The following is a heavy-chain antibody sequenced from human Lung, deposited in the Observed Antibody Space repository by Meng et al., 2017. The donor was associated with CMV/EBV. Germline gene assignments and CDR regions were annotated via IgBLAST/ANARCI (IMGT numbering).Heavy chain of an antibody. CDR2: IYTGGIT. V-gene: IGHV3-53*01. CDR3: ARDLRPSGGGMDV. J-gene: IGHJ6*02. Sequence: ESXKISXAASGFSVNSNFMNWVRQALGKGLEWVSVIYTGGITYYADSVKGRFTISRDNSKNTVHLQMNNLRPGDTAVYYCARDLRPSGGGMDVWGQGPTITFSS. D-gene: IGHD2-8*02. CDR1: GFSVNSNF.